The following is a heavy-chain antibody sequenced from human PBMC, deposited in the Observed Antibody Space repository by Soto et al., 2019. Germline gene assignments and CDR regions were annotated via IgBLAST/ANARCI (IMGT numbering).Heavy chain of an antibody. CDR3: PREISGYCTHGVCYTVRFKY. D-gene: IGHD2-8*01. CDR1: GYTFTGYY. V-gene: IGHV1-2*02. J-gene: IGHJ4*02. CDR2: INPNSGGT. Sequence: ASVNVSFKASGYTFTGYYMHWVRQAPGQWLELMGWINPNSGGTNYAQKFQGRVTMTRETSISTAYMELSRLRSDDTAVYYCPREISGYCTHGVCYTVRFKYWGQGTLDSVSS.